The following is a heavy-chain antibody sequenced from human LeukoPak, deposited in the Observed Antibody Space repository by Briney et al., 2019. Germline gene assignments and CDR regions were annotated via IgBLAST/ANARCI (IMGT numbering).Heavy chain of an antibody. J-gene: IGHJ4*02. D-gene: IGHD6-19*01. Sequence: GASVKDSCKASGYTFTGYYMHWVRQAPGQGLAWMGWINHNSGGTNNAQKFQGRDTMTRDTSISTAYMELSRLRSDDTAVYYCARELTVAGAHPLDYWGQGTLVTVSS. CDR1: GYTFTGYY. CDR3: ARELTVAGAHPLDY. CDR2: INHNSGGT. V-gene: IGHV1-2*02.